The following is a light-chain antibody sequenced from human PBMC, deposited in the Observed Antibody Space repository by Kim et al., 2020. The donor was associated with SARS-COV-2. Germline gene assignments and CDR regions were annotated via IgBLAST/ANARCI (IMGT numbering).Light chain of an antibody. CDR2: GAS. V-gene: IGKV3-20*01. CDR1: QSVNSMY. J-gene: IGKJ1*01. Sequence: IVLTQSLGTLSLSPGERATLSCRASQSVNSMYLAWYQQKPGQAPRLLIYGASNRATGIPDRFSGSGSGTDFTLTISRLEPEDCAVYYCQQYENSPWTFGQGTKVDIK. CDR3: QQYENSPWT.